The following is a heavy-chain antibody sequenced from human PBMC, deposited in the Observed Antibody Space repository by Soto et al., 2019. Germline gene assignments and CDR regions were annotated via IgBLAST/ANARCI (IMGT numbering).Heavy chain of an antibody. CDR2: ISYDGSNK. CDR1: GFTFSSYA. V-gene: IGHV3-30-3*01. J-gene: IGHJ4*02. Sequence: GGSLRLSCAASGFTFSSYAMHWVRQAPGKGLEWVAVISYDGSNKYYADSVKGRFTISRDNSKNTLYLQTNSLRAEDTAVYYCARGDDYGDYSPFDYWGQGTLVTVSS. CDR3: ARGDDYGDYSPFDY. D-gene: IGHD4-17*01.